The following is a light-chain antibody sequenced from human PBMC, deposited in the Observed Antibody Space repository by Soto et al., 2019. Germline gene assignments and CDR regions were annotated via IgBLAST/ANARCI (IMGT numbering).Light chain of an antibody. J-gene: IGKJ2*01. V-gene: IGKV3-11*01. CDR3: QQRYTSPT. Sequence: ETVLTQSPATLSLSPGERATLSCRASQSVSSYLAWYRQKPGQAPRLLIYDASNRATGIPTRFSGSGSGTDFTLTISSLEPEDFAVYYCQQRYTSPTFGQGTKLEI. CDR1: QSVSSY. CDR2: DAS.